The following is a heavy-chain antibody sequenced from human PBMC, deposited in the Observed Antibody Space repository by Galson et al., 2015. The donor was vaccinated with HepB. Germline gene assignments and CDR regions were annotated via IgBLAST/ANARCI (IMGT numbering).Heavy chain of an antibody. CDR2: ISSNGGST. CDR1: GFTFSSYA. J-gene: IGHJ3*02. Sequence: SLRLSCAASGFTFSSYAMHWVRQAPGKGLEYVSAISSNGGSTYYANSVKGRFTISRDNSKNTLYLQMGSLRAEDMAEYYCARDREKYSYGGSGAFDIWGQGTMVTVSS. D-gene: IGHD5-18*01. CDR3: ARDREKYSYGGSGAFDI. V-gene: IGHV3-64*01.